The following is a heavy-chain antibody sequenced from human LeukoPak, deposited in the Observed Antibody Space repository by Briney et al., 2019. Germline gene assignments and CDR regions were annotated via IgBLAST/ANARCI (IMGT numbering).Heavy chain of an antibody. CDR1: GFTFSSYG. Sequence: PGRSLRLSCVASGFTFSSYGMHWVRQPPGKGLEWLAVISHDGNNKYYADSVRGRFTLSRDNSKNTLYLQVNSLRTEDTAVYYCAKSGLSSGWYPFDNWRQGALVTVSS. D-gene: IGHD6-19*01. J-gene: IGHJ4*02. V-gene: IGHV3-30*18. CDR3: AKSGLSSGWYPFDN. CDR2: ISHDGNNK.